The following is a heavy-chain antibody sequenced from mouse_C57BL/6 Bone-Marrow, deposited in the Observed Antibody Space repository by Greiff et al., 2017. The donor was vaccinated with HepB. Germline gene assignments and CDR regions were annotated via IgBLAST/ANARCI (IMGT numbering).Heavy chain of an antibody. V-gene: IGHV1-4*01. J-gene: IGHJ2*01. CDR3: AKITNDY. Sequence: VQGVESGAELARPGASVKMSCKASGYTFISYTMHWVKQRPGQGLEWIGYINPSSGYTKYNQKFKDKATLTADKSSSTAYMQLSSLTSEDSAVYYCAKITNDYWGQGTTLTVSS. D-gene: IGHD1-1*01. CDR2: INPSSGYT. CDR1: GYTFISYT.